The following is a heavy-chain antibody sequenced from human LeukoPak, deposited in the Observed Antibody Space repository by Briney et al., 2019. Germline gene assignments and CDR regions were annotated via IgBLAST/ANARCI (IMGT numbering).Heavy chain of an antibody. CDR3: AAAYNNYFDY. CDR1: SGSISSAGYY. CDR2: IYHDGTT. J-gene: IGHJ4*02. D-gene: IGHD5-24*01. V-gene: IGHV4-30-2*01. Sequence: SETLSLTCTVSSGSISSAGYYWAWTRQPPGKGLEWIGYIYHDGTTYYNPSLKSRVTMSVDRSKSQFSLKLYSVTAADTAVYYCAAAYNNYFDYWTQGTLVTVSS.